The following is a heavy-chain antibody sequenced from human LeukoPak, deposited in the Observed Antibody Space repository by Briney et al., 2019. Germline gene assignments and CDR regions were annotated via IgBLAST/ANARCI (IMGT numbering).Heavy chain of an antibody. J-gene: IGHJ4*02. CDR2: IRSKANSYAT. Sequence: GGSLRLSCAASGFTFSGSAMHWVRQASGKGLEWVGRIRSKANSYATAYAASVKGRFTISRDDSKNTLFLQVNSLRPEDTAVYYCATNGGDLWSAFDWGQGTLVIVSS. CDR1: GFTFSGSA. D-gene: IGHD3-3*01. CDR3: ATNGGDLWSAFD. V-gene: IGHV3-73*01.